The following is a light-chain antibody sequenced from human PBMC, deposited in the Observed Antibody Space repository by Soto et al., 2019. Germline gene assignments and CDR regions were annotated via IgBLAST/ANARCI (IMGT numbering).Light chain of an antibody. CDR3: QQYGSSPWT. V-gene: IGKV3-20*01. CDR2: GTS. CDR1: QSISSSY. Sequence: EIVLTQSPGTLSLSPGERATLSCRASQSISSSYLAWYQQKPGQAPRLLIYGTSSRATGIPDRFSGSGSGTDFTLTISRLEPEDVAAYYCQQYGSSPWTFGQGTEVESK. J-gene: IGKJ1*01.